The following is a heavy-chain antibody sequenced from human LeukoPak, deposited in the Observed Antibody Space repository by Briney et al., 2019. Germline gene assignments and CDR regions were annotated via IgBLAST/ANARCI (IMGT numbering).Heavy chain of an antibody. CDR3: ARYYGSGRGYYGLDV. J-gene: IGHJ6*02. CDR2: ISYDGSNK. CDR1: GFIFSTYG. V-gene: IGHV3-30*03. D-gene: IGHD3-10*01. Sequence: PGRSLRLSCAASGFIFSTYGMHWVRQAPGKGLEWVAVISYDGSNKYYVDSVKGRFTITRDNSKNTLYLQMNSLRAEDTAVYYCARYYGSGRGYYGLDVWGQGTTVTVFS.